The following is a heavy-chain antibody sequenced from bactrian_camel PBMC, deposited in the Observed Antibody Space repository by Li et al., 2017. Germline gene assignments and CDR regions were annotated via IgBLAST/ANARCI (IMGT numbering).Heavy chain of an antibody. CDR1: GTTIRAYC. J-gene: IGHJ4*01. CDR3: VADTYDYGRV. Sequence: HVQLVESGGGAVLAGGSLRLSCAGTGTTIRAYCMAWFRQAPGKGREEVAPIQTNGISTYAPSVKDRFAISRGDGGNTLFLQMNRLKVEDTATYYCVADTYDYGRVWGQGTQVTVS. D-gene: IGHD4*01. V-gene: IGHV3S53*01. CDR2: IQTNGIS.